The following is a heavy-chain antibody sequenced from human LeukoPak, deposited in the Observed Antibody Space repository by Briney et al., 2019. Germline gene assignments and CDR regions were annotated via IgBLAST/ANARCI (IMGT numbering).Heavy chain of an antibody. CDR2: IYYSGST. D-gene: IGHD3-10*01. Sequence: SETLSLTCTVSGDSISSGSYYWGWIRQPPGKGLEWIGNIYYSGSTYYNPSLRSRATISIDTSRNQFSLKLNSVTAADTAVYYCARHDSYGPVNWFDPWGQGIQVTVSS. J-gene: IGHJ5*02. CDR1: GDSISSGSYY. CDR3: ARHDSYGPVNWFDP. V-gene: IGHV4-39*01.